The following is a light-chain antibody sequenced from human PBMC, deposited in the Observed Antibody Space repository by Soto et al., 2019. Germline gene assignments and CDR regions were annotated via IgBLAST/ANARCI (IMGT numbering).Light chain of an antibody. Sequence: QSVLTQPPSASGTPGQRVTISCSTSSSNIGGNTVNWYQQVPGTAPKLLIYSYDQRPSGVPDRFSGSKSGTSASLAISGLQSEDEADYYCAAWDASLNGYVFGTETKVTVL. CDR1: SSNIGGNT. J-gene: IGLJ1*01. V-gene: IGLV1-44*01. CDR2: SYD. CDR3: AAWDASLNGYV.